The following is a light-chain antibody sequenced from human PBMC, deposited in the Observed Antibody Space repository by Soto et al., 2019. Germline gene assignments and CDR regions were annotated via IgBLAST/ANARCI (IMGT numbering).Light chain of an antibody. CDR1: QTISSW. V-gene: IGKV1-5*03. CDR2: TTS. CDR3: QQYNSYS. J-gene: IGKJ1*01. Sequence: DIHMTQSPSTLSGSVGYRVTITCRASQTISSWLAWYQQKPVKAPKLLLYTTSTLQSGVPSRFSGSGSGTEFTLTISRLQHDDLATYYCQQYNSYSFGQGTKVDIK.